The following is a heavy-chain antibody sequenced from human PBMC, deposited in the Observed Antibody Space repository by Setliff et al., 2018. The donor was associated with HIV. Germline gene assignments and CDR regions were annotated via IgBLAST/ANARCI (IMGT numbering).Heavy chain of an antibody. Sequence: PSETLSLTCSVSNDPIPYYYWNWIRQHPGKGMEWIGNIFDSENTNYNPSLKSRVTMSVDTSKNQFSLKLSSVTAADTAVFYCARLTTTYYYDSSAYYHPVWGQGTLVTVSS. CDR2: IFDSENT. V-gene: IGHV4-59*12. CDR3: ARLTTTYYYDSSAYYHPV. CDR1: NDPIPYYY. J-gene: IGHJ4*02. D-gene: IGHD3-22*01.